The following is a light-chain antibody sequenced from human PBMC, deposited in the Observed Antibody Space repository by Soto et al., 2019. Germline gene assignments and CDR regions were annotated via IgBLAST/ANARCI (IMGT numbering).Light chain of an antibody. Sequence: DIQMTQSPSSLSASVGDRVTITCQASQDISNYLNWYQQKPGKAPKLLIYDASNLETGVPSRFSGSGSGTDFTFTISSLQPEDIATYYCQQYNKSSRAFGQGTKLEIK. CDR2: DAS. J-gene: IGKJ2*01. CDR3: QQYNKSSRA. V-gene: IGKV1-33*01. CDR1: QDISNY.